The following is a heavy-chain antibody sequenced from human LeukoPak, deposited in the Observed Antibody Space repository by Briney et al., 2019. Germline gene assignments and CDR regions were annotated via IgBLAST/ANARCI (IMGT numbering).Heavy chain of an antibody. Sequence: GGSLRLSCAASGFTFSTYWMHWVRQAPGKGLVWVSRINTDGSTTTYADSVKGRFTISRDNAKNTLYLQMNSLRAEDTSVYFCARAVGWLLYDYWGQGALVTVSS. J-gene: IGHJ4*02. CDR1: GFTFSTYW. CDR3: ARAVGWLLYDY. V-gene: IGHV3-74*01. CDR2: INTDGSTT. D-gene: IGHD3-3*01.